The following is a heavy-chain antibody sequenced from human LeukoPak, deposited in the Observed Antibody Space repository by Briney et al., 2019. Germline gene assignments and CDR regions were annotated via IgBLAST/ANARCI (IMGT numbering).Heavy chain of an antibody. CDR1: GFTFDDYA. V-gene: IGHV3-9*01. Sequence: PGGSLRLSCAASGFTFDDYAMHWVRQAPGKGLEWVSGIRWNSGSIGYADSVKGRFTISRDNSKNTLYLQMNSLRAEDTAVYYCARDGSGYSSSWYEGYFDYWGQGTLVTVSS. D-gene: IGHD6-13*01. CDR2: IRWNSGSI. J-gene: IGHJ4*02. CDR3: ARDGSGYSSSWYEGYFDY.